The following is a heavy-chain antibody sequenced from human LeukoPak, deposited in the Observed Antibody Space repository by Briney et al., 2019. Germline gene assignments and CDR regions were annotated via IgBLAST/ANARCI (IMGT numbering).Heavy chain of an antibody. V-gene: IGHV3-23*01. CDR3: AKGKRLLDY. J-gene: IGHJ4*02. Sequence: GRSLRLSCAASGFTFSSYTMTWVRQAPGKGLEWISCIIGSGSSTYYADSVKGRFTISRDNFQNTLYLQMNSLRAEDTAVYYCAKGKRLLDYWGQGTLVTVSS. CDR1: GFTFSSYT. D-gene: IGHD1-1*01. CDR2: IIGSGSST.